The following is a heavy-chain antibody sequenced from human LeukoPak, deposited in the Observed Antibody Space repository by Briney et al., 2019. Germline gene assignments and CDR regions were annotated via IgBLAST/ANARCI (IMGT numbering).Heavy chain of an antibody. CDR1: GYTLTEIS. CDR2: FDREDGGT. Sequence: ASVKVSCKVSGYTLTEISLHWVRQAPGKGLEWMGGFDREDGGTMYAQKFQGRVTMTEDTSTDTAFMELSSLRSEDTAVYYCATVGYSYGAFDYWGPGTLVIVSS. J-gene: IGHJ4*02. V-gene: IGHV1-24*01. CDR3: ATVGYSYGAFDY. D-gene: IGHD5-18*01.